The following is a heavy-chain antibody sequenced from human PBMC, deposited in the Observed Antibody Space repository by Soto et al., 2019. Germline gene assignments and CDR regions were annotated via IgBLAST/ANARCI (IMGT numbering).Heavy chain of an antibody. CDR1: GYTFTSYG. Sequence: GASVKVSCKASGYTFTSYGISWVRPAPGQGLEWMGWISASNADTNYAQKLQGRVTMTTYTSTSTAYMELRSLRSDDTAVYYCARDQITIFGVVTAPYYYYGMDVWGQGTTVTVSS. CDR3: ARDQITIFGVVTAPYYYYGMDV. V-gene: IGHV1-18*01. J-gene: IGHJ6*02. D-gene: IGHD3-3*01. CDR2: ISASNADT.